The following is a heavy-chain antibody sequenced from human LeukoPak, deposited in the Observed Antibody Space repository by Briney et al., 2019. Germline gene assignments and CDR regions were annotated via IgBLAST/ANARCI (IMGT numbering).Heavy chain of an antibody. D-gene: IGHD3-9*01. CDR3: TRDPLRYLRVGHYDY. CDR2: IDYDSSHI. Sequence: KTGGSLRLSCAASAFTFNTSAMNWVRQVPGKGLEWVSSIDYDSSHIYYAASVRGRFTISRDNARDSVYLQMDSLRVEDTAVYYCTRDPLRYLRVGHYDYWGQGTLVAVSS. J-gene: IGHJ4*02. V-gene: IGHV3-21*01. CDR1: AFTFNTSA.